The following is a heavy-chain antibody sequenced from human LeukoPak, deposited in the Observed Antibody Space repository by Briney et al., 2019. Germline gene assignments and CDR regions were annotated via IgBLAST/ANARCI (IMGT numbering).Heavy chain of an antibody. CDR2: MNPNSGNT. D-gene: IGHD2-15*01. CDR3: AREGCSGGSCYSYDAWFDP. Sequence: GSVKVSCKASGYTFTSYDINWVRQPTGQGLDWMGWMNPNSGNTGYAQKFQGRVTMTRDTSISTAYMELSRLRSDDTAVYYCAREGCSGGSCYSYDAWFDPWGQGTLVTVSS. V-gene: IGHV1-8*01. J-gene: IGHJ5*02. CDR1: GYTFTSYD.